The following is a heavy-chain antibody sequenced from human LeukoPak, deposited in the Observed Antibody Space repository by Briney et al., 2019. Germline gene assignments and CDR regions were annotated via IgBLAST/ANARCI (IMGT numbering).Heavy chain of an antibody. D-gene: IGHD4-17*01. CDR2: ISGSGGSP. CDR1: GFTFSSSA. CDR3: ATGDYGAFDI. J-gene: IGHJ3*02. Sequence: PGGSLRLSCAASGFTFSSSAMSWVRQAPGKGLEWVSSISGSGGSPYYADSVKGRFTISRDNSKNTLYLQMNSLRAEDTAVYYCATGDYGAFDIWGQGTMVTVSS. V-gene: IGHV3-23*01.